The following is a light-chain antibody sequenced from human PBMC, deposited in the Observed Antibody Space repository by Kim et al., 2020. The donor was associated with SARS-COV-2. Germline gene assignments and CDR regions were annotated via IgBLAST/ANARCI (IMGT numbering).Light chain of an antibody. CDR3: NSRDSSGNFVV. J-gene: IGLJ2*01. Sequence: ALRPTVRITCQGDSLRSSYASWYQQKPGQAPVLVIYGKTNRPSGIPDRFSGSSSGNTASLTITGAQAEDEADYYCNSRDSSGNFVVFGGGTQLTVL. CDR2: GKT. CDR1: SLRSSY. V-gene: IGLV3-19*01.